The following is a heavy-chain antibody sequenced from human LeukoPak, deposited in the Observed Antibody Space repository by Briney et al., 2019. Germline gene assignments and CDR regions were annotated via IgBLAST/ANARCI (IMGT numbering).Heavy chain of an antibody. CDR2: ISGSGGST. CDR1: GFTFSSYA. CDR3: AFYDSSGRGAFDI. Sequence: GGSLRLSCAASGFTFSSYAMSWVRQAPGKGLEYVSAISGSGGSTYYADSVKGRFTISRDNSKNTLYLQMNSLRAEDTAVYYCAFYDSSGRGAFDIWGQGTMVTVSS. J-gene: IGHJ3*02. V-gene: IGHV3-23*01. D-gene: IGHD3-22*01.